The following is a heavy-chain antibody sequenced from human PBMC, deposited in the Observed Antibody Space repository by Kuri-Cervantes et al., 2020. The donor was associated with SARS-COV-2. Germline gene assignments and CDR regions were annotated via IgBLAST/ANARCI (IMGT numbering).Heavy chain of an antibody. J-gene: IGHJ3*02. D-gene: IGHD3-9*01. CDR2: IKSKTDGGTT. CDR3: TTADDILTNDVYDN. Sequence: GGFLRLSCAASGFTFSYAWMSWVRQAPGKGLEWVGRIKSKTDGGTTDYAATVKGRFTISRADSKNTMYLQLNSLTTEDTAVYYCTTADDILTNDVYDNWGQGTMVTVSS. V-gene: IGHV3-15*01. CDR1: GFTFSYAW.